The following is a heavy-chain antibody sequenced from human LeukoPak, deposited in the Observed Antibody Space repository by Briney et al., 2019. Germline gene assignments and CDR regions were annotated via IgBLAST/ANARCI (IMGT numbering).Heavy chain of an antibody. J-gene: IGHJ6*02. CDR1: GGSITDSFF. CDR3: ARLMQMGIPFHYHDADV. Sequence: PETLSLTCSVSGGSITDSFFWVWMRQPPGKGLEWIGIIPYSGTGSYHPSLRSRVTIDIHTSKRQFSRELPSVTAADTAEYFCARLMQMGIPFHYHDADVWVEGTKVTVCS. CDR2: IPYSGTG. V-gene: IGHV4-39*01. D-gene: IGHD5-24*01.